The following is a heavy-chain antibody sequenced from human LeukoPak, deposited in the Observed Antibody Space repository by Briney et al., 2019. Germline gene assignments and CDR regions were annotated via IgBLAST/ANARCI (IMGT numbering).Heavy chain of an antibody. CDR1: GFTFSSYS. V-gene: IGHV3-21*01. Sequence: RPGGSLRPSCAASGFTFSSYSMNWVRQAPGKGLEWVSSISSSSSYIYYADSVKGRFTISRDNAKNSLYLQMNSLRAEDTAVYYCARVPTDTAMPTDYFDYWGQGTLVTVSS. CDR2: ISSSSSYI. D-gene: IGHD5-18*01. J-gene: IGHJ4*02. CDR3: ARVPTDTAMPTDYFDY.